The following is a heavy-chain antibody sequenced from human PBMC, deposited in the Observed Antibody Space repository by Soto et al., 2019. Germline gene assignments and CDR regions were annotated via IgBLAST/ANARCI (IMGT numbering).Heavy chain of an antibody. D-gene: IGHD5-12*01. Sequence: ETLSLTCTVSGGSISSSSYYWGWIRQPPGKGLEWIGSIYYSGSTYYNPSLKSRVTISVDTSKNQFSLKLSSVTAADTAVYYCGSGDGYNSGGWFDPWGQGNLV. CDR1: GGSISSSSYY. CDR3: GSGDGYNSGGWFDP. CDR2: IYYSGST. V-gene: IGHV4-39*01. J-gene: IGHJ5*02.